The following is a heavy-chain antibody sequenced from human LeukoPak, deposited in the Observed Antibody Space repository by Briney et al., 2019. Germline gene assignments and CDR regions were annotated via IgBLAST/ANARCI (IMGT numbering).Heavy chain of an antibody. D-gene: IGHD3-3*01. J-gene: IGHJ4*02. CDR1: RFTFSNYW. V-gene: IGHV3-7*01. CDR2: IKQDGSQR. CDR3: ARDAYDFWSGYQGYFDY. Sequence: GGSLRLSCAASRFTFSNYWMSWVRQAPGKGLEWVAKIKQDGSQRYYVDSVTGRFTISRDNSKNTLYLQMNSLRAEDTAVYYCARDAYDFWSGYQGYFDYWGQGTLVTVSS.